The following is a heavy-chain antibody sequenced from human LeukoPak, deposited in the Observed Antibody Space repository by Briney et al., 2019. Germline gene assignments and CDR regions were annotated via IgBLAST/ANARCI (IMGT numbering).Heavy chain of an antibody. CDR3: AGLPGTTGTTRPLN. J-gene: IGHJ4*02. D-gene: IGHD1-1*01. V-gene: IGHV1-69*04. CDR1: GGTFSSYA. Sequence: SVKVSCKASGGTFSSYAISWVRQAPGQGLEWMGRIIPIFGIANYAQKFQGRVTITADKSISTAYLQWSSLRASDTAMYYCAGLPGTTGTTRPLNWGQGTLVTVSS. CDR2: IIPIFGIA.